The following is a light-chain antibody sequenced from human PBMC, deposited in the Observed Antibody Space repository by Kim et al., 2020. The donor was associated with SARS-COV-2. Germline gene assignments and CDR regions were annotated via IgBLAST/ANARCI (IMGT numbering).Light chain of an antibody. CDR3: QQYGGSPSLT. V-gene: IGKV3-20*01. J-gene: IGKJ5*01. CDR1: QSVTRNN. Sequence: PEDGATLSCRASQSVTRNNLAWYQQRPGQAPRLLIYAASRRAAGIPDRFSGSGSGADFTLTISRLEPEDFAVYYCQQYGGSPSLTFGQGTRLEIK. CDR2: AAS.